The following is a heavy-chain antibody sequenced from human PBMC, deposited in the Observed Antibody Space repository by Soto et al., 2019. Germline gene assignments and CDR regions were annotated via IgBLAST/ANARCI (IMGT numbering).Heavy chain of an antibody. D-gene: IGHD2-15*01. CDR1: GYTFTGYY. Sequence: ASVKVSCKASGYTFTGYYMHWVRQAPGQGLEWMGWINPNSGGTNYAQKFQGWVTMTRDTSISTAYMELSRLRSDDTAVYYCAVESVVAATKGFDYWGQGTLVTVSS. V-gene: IGHV1-2*04. CDR2: INPNSGGT. CDR3: AVESVVAATKGFDY. J-gene: IGHJ4*02.